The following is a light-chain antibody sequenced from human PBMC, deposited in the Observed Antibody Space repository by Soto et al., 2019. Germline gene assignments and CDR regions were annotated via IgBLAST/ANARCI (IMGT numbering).Light chain of an antibody. V-gene: IGKV1-39*01. Sequence: DIQMTQSQSSLSSSVGDIVTITFRASQSISSYLNWYQQKPGKAPKLLIYAASSLQSGVPSRFIGSGSGTNFTLTVSSLQPEDFATYYCQKSYSTPITFGQGTRLEIK. J-gene: IGKJ5*01. CDR2: AAS. CDR1: QSISSY. CDR3: QKSYSTPIT.